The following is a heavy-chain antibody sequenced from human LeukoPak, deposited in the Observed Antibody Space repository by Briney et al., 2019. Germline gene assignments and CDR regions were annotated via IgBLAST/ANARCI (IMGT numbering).Heavy chain of an antibody. D-gene: IGHD3-10*01. Sequence: PGGSLRLSCAASGFTFSTYGMNWVRQAPGKGLEWVSGIGPSGDKTYYADSVKGRFTISRENSKNMVYLQMNSLRAEDTAVYYCVRDLWFGEFDYWGQGNLVTVSS. CDR1: GFTFSTYG. CDR2: IGPSGDKT. CDR3: VRDLWFGEFDY. V-gene: IGHV3-23*01. J-gene: IGHJ4*02.